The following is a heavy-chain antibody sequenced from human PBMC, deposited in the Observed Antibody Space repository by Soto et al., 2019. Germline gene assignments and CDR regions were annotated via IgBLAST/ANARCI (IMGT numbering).Heavy chain of an antibody. CDR1: GFTFRSSW. J-gene: IGHJ6*02. Sequence: GSLKLSCAASGFTFRSSWMGLVRQAPGKGLEWVANIKQYGGERNYLDSVKGRFTISRDNAENSLFLQMNSLRAEDTAVYYCARDFPFYYGMDVWGQGTKVTVYS. CDR2: IKQYGGER. CDR3: ARDFPFYYGMDV. V-gene: IGHV3-7*01. D-gene: IGHD3-16*01.